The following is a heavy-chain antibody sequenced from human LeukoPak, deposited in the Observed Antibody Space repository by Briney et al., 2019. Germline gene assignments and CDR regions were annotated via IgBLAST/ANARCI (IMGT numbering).Heavy chain of an antibody. D-gene: IGHD2-2*01. CDR1: GFTFNNYA. CDR2: ISGSGGTT. CDR3: AREVRARDLYYYYGMDV. Sequence: GGSLRLSCAASGFTFNNYAMSWVRQAPGKGLEWVSAISGSGGTTYYADSVKGRFTFSRDNSKNTLYLQMNSLRAEDTAVYYCAREVRARDLYYYYGMDVWGQGTTVTVSS. J-gene: IGHJ6*02. V-gene: IGHV3-23*01.